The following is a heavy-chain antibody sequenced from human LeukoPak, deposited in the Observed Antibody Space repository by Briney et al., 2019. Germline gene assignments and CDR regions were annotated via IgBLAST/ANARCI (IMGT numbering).Heavy chain of an antibody. J-gene: IGHJ3*02. D-gene: IGHD3-3*01. Sequence: ASVKVSCKASGYTFIDYWIHWVRQAPGQGLEWMGWISAYNGNTNYAQKLQGRVTMTTDTSTSTAYMELRSLRSDDTAVYYCARDLFRYTIFGVVTNFPSAFDIWGQGTMVTVSS. CDR2: ISAYNGNT. V-gene: IGHV1-18*04. CDR3: ARDLFRYTIFGVVTNFPSAFDI. CDR1: GYTFIDYW.